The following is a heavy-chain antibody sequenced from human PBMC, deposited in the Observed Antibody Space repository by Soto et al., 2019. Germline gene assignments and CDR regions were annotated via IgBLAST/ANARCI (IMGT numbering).Heavy chain of an antibody. Sequence: EVQLVESGGGLIQPGGSLRLSCAASGFTVSRNYMSWVRQAPGKGLEWVSVSYSGGGTYYADSVKGRFTISRDNPKNTLYRQMNSLRAEDTAVYYCARETSWVGWFDPWGQGTLVTVSS. D-gene: IGHD7-27*01. V-gene: IGHV3-53*01. J-gene: IGHJ5*02. CDR3: ARETSWVGWFDP. CDR2: SYSGGGT. CDR1: GFTVSRNY.